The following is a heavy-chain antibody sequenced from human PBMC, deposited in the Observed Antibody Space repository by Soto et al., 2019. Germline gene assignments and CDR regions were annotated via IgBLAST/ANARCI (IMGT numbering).Heavy chain of an antibody. Sequence: SETLSLTCAVSGGSSSSGGYSWSWIRQPPGKGLEWIGYIYHSGSTYYNPSLKSRVTISVDRPKNQFSLKLSSVTAADTAVYYCAGYYGDYDYWGQGTLVTVSS. CDR3: AGYYGDYDY. CDR1: GGSSSSGGYS. D-gene: IGHD4-17*01. J-gene: IGHJ4*02. V-gene: IGHV4-30-2*01. CDR2: IYHSGST.